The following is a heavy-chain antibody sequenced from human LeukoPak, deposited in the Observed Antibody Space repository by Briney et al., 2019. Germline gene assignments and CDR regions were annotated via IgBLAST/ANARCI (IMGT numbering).Heavy chain of an antibody. CDR2: ISYDGSNK. J-gene: IGHJ5*02. CDR3: ARGVEWLPFDR. D-gene: IGHD1-26*01. CDR1: GFTFSSYA. V-gene: IGHV3-30-3*01. Sequence: GGSLRLSCAASGFTFSSYAMHWVRQARGKGLEWVAVISYDGSNKYYADSVKGRFTISRDNSKNTLYLQMNSLRAEDTAVYYCARGVEWLPFDRWGQGTLVTVSS.